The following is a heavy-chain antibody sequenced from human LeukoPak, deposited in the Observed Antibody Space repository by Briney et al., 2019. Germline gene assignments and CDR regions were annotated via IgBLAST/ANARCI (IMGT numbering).Heavy chain of an antibody. CDR2: IDPNSGGT. Sequence: ASVKVSCKASGYTFTGYYMHWVRQAPGQGLEWMGWIDPNSGGTNYAQKFQGRVTMTRDTSISTAYMELSRLRSDDTAVYYCARLSGGYYDSSGKIDYWGQGTLVTVSS. D-gene: IGHD3-22*01. J-gene: IGHJ4*02. V-gene: IGHV1-2*02. CDR1: GYTFTGYY. CDR3: ARLSGGYYDSSGKIDY.